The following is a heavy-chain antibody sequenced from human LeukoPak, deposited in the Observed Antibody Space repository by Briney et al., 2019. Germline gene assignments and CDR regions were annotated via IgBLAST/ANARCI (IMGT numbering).Heavy chain of an antibody. CDR2: IIPIFGTA. CDR3: ARVPIGYELDEATNDY. D-gene: IGHD5-12*01. J-gene: IGHJ4*02. CDR1: GGTFSSYA. V-gene: IGHV1-69*13. Sequence: SVKVSCKASGGTFSSYAISWVRQAPGQGLEWMGGIIPIFGTANYAQKFQGRVTITADESTSTAYMELSSLRSDDTAVYYCARVPIGYELDEATNDYWGQGTLVTVSS.